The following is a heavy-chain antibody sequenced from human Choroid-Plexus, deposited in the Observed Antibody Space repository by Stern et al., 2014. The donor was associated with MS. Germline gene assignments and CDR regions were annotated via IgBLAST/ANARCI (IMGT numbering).Heavy chain of an antibody. J-gene: IGHJ5*02. V-gene: IGHV3-30*18. Sequence: QVQLVQSGGGVVQPGRPLRLSCVASGFTFGSCPMHWVRQAPCKGLAWVAGVSYDGSNKYYADSVKGRFTISRDNSQNTLYMQMSSLRPEDTAVYYCAKDRQYLTYFFAHWGQGSLVTVSS. CDR2: VSYDGSNK. D-gene: IGHD2/OR15-2a*01. CDR3: AKDRQYLTYFFAH. CDR1: GFTFGSCP.